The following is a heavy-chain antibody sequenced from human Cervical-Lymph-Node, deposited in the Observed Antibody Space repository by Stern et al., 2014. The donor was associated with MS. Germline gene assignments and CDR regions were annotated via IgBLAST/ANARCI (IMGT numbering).Heavy chain of an antibody. CDR3: ATNYDILTGYSFDL. J-gene: IGHJ2*01. V-gene: IGHV3-21*01. CDR2: ISSSSTYI. D-gene: IGHD3-9*01. CDR1: GFTFSSYS. Sequence: EVQLVESGGGLVKPGGSLRLSCAASGFTFSSYSMNWFRQVPGRGLEWVSSISSSSTYIYYADSMKGRFTISRDNAKNSLFLQMNSLRAEDTAFYYCATNYDILTGYSFDLWGRGTLVTVSS.